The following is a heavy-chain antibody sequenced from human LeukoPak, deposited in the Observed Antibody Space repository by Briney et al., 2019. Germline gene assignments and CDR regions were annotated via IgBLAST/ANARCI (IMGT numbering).Heavy chain of an antibody. D-gene: IGHD1-26*01. Sequence: PGRALSLSCAASGFPSSSYGMHWVRQAPGKGLEWVAVIWYDGSNKYYADSEKGRFTISRDNSKNTLYLQMNSLRAEDTAVYYCAREGEKRLDFDYWGQGTLVTVSS. CDR3: AREGEKRLDFDY. CDR2: IWYDGSNK. J-gene: IGHJ4*02. CDR1: GFPSSSYG. V-gene: IGHV3-33*01.